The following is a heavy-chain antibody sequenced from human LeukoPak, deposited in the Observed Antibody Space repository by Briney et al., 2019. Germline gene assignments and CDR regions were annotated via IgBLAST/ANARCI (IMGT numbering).Heavy chain of an antibody. J-gene: IGHJ6*03. D-gene: IGHD2-2*03. Sequence: SETLSLTCAVYGGSFSGYYWSWIRQPPGKGLEWVGEINDSGSTNYNPSLKSRVTISVDASKNQFSLKLSSVTAADTAVYYCARGRLDIVVVPAAGDYYYYYMDVWGKGTTVTVSS. CDR1: GGSFSGYY. V-gene: IGHV4-34*01. CDR3: ARGRLDIVVVPAAGDYYYYYMDV. CDR2: INDSGST.